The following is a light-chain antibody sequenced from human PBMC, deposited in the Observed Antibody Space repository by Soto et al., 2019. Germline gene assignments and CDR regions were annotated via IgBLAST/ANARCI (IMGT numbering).Light chain of an antibody. CDR1: QSVSSSY. CDR3: QERSRWPRAT. V-gene: IGKV3D-20*02. Sequence: EIVLTQSPGTLSLSPGERATLSCRASQSVSSSYLAWYQQKPGQAPRLLIHTASSRATGIPARFSGYGSRTDFTLTISSLEPEDIAVYYCQERSRWPRATFGGGTKVEIK. J-gene: IGKJ4*01. CDR2: TAS.